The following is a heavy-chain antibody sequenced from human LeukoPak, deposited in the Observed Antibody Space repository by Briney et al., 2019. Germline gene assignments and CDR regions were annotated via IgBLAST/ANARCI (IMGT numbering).Heavy chain of an antibody. D-gene: IGHD6-6*01. CDR1: GFTFSSYG. CDR2: IWYDGSNK. V-gene: IGHV3-33*01. J-gene: IGHJ6*02. Sequence: GGSPRLSCAASGFTFSSYGMHWVRQAPGKGLEWVAVIWYDGSNKYYADSVKGRFTISRDNSKNTLYLQMNSLRAEDTAVYYCARIKLVGGYYYYGMDVWGQGTTVTVSS. CDR3: ARIKLVGGYYYYGMDV.